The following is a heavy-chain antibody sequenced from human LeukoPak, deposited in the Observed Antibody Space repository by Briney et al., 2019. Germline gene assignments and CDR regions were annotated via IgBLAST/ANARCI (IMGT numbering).Heavy chain of an antibody. J-gene: IGHJ4*02. V-gene: IGHV3-33*01. Sequence: GGSLRLSCAASGFTFRSYGMHWVRQAPGKGLEWVAVIWYDGSNKYYADSVKGRFTVSRDNSKNTLYLQVNSLRAEDTAVYYCATAVASSSGWYADYWGQGTLVTVSS. CDR2: IWYDGSNK. D-gene: IGHD6-19*01. CDR1: GFTFRSYG. CDR3: ATAVASSSGWYADY.